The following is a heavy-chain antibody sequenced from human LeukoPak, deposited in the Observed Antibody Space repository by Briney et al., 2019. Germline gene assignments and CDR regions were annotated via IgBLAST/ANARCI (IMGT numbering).Heavy chain of an antibody. CDR2: IYPGDSDT. CDR1: GYSFTSYW. D-gene: IGHD3/OR15-3a*01. V-gene: IGHV5-51*01. J-gene: IGHJ5*02. Sequence: GESLKISCKGSGYSFTSYWIGWARQMPGEGLEWMGIIYPGDSDTRYSPSFQGQVTISADKSISTAYLQWSSLKASDTAMYYCARRLPGLAAGGNWFDPWGQGTLVTASS. CDR3: ARRLPGLAAGGNWFDP.